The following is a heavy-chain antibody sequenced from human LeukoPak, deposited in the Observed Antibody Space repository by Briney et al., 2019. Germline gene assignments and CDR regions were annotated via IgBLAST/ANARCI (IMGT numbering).Heavy chain of an antibody. CDR3: ARDRRDYYDSTGYPNYYYYMDV. Sequence: PGGSLRLSCAASGFTFSSYSMNWVRQAPGKGLEWVSYITSSSSNIYYTDSVKDRFTISKDNAKNSLYLQMNSLRAEDTAVYYCARDRRDYYDSTGYPNYYYYMDVWGKGTTVTVSS. V-gene: IGHV3-21*05. CDR1: GFTFSSYS. D-gene: IGHD3-22*01. J-gene: IGHJ6*03. CDR2: ITSSSSNI.